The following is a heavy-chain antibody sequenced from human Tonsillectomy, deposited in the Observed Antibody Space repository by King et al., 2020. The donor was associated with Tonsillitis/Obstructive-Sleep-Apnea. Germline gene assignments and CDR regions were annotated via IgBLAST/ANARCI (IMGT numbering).Heavy chain of an antibody. Sequence: VQLQQWGAGLLKPSETLSLTCAVYGGSFSGFYWTWIRQPPGKGLEWIGEITHSGGNRYNPSLKSRVTISTASSKNQFSLNLSSVTAADTAVYYCARGDLLTGYYASTDFDSWGQGTLVTVSS. CDR2: ITHSGGN. CDR1: GGSFSGFY. V-gene: IGHV4-34*01. D-gene: IGHD3-9*01. J-gene: IGHJ5*01. CDR3: ARGDLLTGYYASTDFDS.